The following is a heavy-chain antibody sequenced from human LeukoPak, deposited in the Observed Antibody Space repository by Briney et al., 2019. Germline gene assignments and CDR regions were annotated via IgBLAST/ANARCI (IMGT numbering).Heavy chain of an antibody. V-gene: IGHV3-7*01. Sequence: GGSLRLSCAASGFTFSSYWMSWVRQAPGKGLEWVANIKQDGSEKYYVDSVKGRFTISRDNAKNSLYLQMNSLRAEDMAVYYCARGSSGPLLWFGELPKAFDYWGQGTLVTVSS. J-gene: IGHJ4*02. D-gene: IGHD3-10*01. CDR2: IKQDGSEK. CDR1: GFTFSSYW. CDR3: ARGSSGPLLWFGELPKAFDY.